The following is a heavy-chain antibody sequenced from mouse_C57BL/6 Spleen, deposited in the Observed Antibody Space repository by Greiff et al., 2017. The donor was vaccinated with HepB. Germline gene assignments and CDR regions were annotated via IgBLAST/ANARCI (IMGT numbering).Heavy chain of an antibody. D-gene: IGHD2-12*01. CDR2: INPNNGGT. J-gene: IGHJ1*03. CDR3: ARLVWLTVYFDV. CDR1: GYTFTDYN. Sequence: VQLQQSGPELVKPGASVKIPCKASGYTFTDYNMDWVKQSHGKSLEWIGDINPNNGGTIYNQKFKGKATLTVDKSSSTAYMELRSLPSADTAVYYCARLVWLTVYFDVWGTGTTVTVSS. V-gene: IGHV1-18*01.